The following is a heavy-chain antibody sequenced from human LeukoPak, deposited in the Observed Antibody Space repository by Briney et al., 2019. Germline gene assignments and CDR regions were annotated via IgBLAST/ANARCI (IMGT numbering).Heavy chain of an antibody. CDR3: ARSLGFGYYGSGSYSGWFDP. J-gene: IGHJ5*02. Sequence: GASVKVSCKASGGTFSSYAISWVRQAPGHGLEWMGGIIPIFGTANYAQKFQGRVTITADESTSTAYMELSSLRSEDTAVYYCARSLGFGYYGSGSYSGWFDPWGQGTLVTVSS. D-gene: IGHD3-10*01. CDR2: IIPIFGTA. V-gene: IGHV1-69*13. CDR1: GGTFSSYA.